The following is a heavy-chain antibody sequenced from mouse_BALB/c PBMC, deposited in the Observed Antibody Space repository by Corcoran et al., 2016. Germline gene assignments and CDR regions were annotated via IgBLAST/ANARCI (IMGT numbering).Heavy chain of an antibody. Sequence: EVQLQQSGPELVKPGASVKISCKASGYSFTGYYMHWVKQSHVKSLEWIGRINPYNGATSYNQNFKDTASLTVDKSSSTAYMELHSLTSEDAAVYYVARGGYYGNSPWFAYWGQGTLVTVSA. D-gene: IGHD2-1*01. CDR2: INPYNGAT. CDR3: ARGGYYGNSPWFAY. V-gene: IGHV1-18*01. J-gene: IGHJ3*01. CDR1: GYSFTGYY.